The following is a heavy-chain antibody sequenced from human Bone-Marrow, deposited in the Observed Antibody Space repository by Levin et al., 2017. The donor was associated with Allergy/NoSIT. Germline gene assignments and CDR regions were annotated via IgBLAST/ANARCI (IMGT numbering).Heavy chain of an antibody. Sequence: GSLRLSCGVSGGSLKGFYWSWIRQSPGQGLEWIGEINDRGTTNSNPSLTSRLTISVETSKNQFSLRWPSVTTADTAIYYCSTIRHDTISKVSSPVVYVDVWGKGTTVTVSS. J-gene: IGHJ6*03. CDR2: INDRGTT. V-gene: IGHV4-34*01. CDR1: GGSLKGFY. D-gene: IGHD1-1*01. CDR3: STIRHDTISKVSSPVVYVDV.